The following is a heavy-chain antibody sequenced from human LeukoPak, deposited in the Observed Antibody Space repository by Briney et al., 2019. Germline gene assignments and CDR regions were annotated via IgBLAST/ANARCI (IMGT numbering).Heavy chain of an antibody. CDR1: GFTFSSYW. Sequence: PGGSLRLSCAASGFTFSSYWMHWVRQAPGKGLVWVSRINSDGSSTSYADSVKGRFTISRDNAKNTLYLQMNSLRAEDTAVYYCARDWITGTTKAHFDYWGQGTLVTVSS. CDR2: INSDGSST. J-gene: IGHJ4*02. D-gene: IGHD1-7*01. V-gene: IGHV3-74*01. CDR3: ARDWITGTTKAHFDY.